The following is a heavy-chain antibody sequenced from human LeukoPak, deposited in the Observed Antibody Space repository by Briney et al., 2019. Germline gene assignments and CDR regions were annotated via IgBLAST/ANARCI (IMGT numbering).Heavy chain of an antibody. CDR2: IIPIHDSA. Sequence: EASVKVSCKASGGAFSSSAVSWLRLAPGQGLEWLGGIIPIHDSADYAQRFQGRVKISTDESTSTLFLELSSLTPEDTAVYYCARAWSGILAYDAFDIWGQGTMIIVSS. D-gene: IGHD3-3*01. J-gene: IGHJ3*02. CDR1: GGAFSSSA. V-gene: IGHV1-69*05. CDR3: ARAWSGILAYDAFDI.